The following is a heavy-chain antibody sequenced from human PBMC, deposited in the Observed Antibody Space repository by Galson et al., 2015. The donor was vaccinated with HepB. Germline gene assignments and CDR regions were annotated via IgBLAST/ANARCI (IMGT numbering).Heavy chain of an antibody. CDR2: ISYRGNT. CDR1: GGSISSSDYF. CDR3: ARNGFDY. Sequence: ETLSLTCNVSGGSISSSDYFWGWLRQPPGKGLEWIGRISYRGNTHYNKSLQSRVNISVDTSKSQFSLRLNSVSATDTAVYYCARNGFDYWGQGTLVTVSS. J-gene: IGHJ4*02. D-gene: IGHD2-8*01. V-gene: IGHV4-39*01.